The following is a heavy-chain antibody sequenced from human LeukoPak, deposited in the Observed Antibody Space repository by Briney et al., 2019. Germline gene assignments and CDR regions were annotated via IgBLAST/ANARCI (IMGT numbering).Heavy chain of an antibody. Sequence: SETLSLTCTVSGGSISTYYWSWIRQPPGKGREWIGYIHYSGTTNFNPSLKNRVTISLDTSKNQFSLNLRSVTAAATAVYYCARMGGYSGYATHWGQGTLVTVSS. CDR3: ARMGGYSGYATH. CDR1: GGSISTYY. CDR2: IHYSGTT. D-gene: IGHD5-12*01. J-gene: IGHJ4*02. V-gene: IGHV4-59*08.